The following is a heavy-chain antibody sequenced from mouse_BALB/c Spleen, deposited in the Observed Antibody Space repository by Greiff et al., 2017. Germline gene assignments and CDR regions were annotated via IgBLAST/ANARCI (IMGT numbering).Heavy chain of an antibody. D-gene: IGHD2-10*02. J-gene: IGHJ4*01. CDR3: ARPRAYGKEHYAMDY. CDR2: IWSGGST. Sequence: QVQLKESGPGLVQPSQSLSITCTVSGFSLTSYGVHWVRPSPGKGLEWLGVIWSGGSTDYNAAFISRLSISKDNSKSQVFFKMNSLQANDTAIYYWARPRAYGKEHYAMDYWGQGTSVTVSS. CDR1: GFSLTSYG. V-gene: IGHV2-2*02.